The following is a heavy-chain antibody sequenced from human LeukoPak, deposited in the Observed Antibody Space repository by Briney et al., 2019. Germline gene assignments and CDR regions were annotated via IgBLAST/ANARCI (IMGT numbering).Heavy chain of an antibody. CDR2: ISYDGINK. J-gene: IGHJ4*02. Sequence: PGRSLRLSCAASGFTFSSYAMHWVRQAPGKGLGWVAVISYDGINKYYADSAKGRFTISRDNSKNTLYLQMNSLRAEDTAVYYCASGGGYCSSTSCYVSDYWGQGTLVTVSS. CDR3: ASGGGYCSSTSCYVSDY. D-gene: IGHD2-2*01. CDR1: GFTFSSYA. V-gene: IGHV3-30-3*01.